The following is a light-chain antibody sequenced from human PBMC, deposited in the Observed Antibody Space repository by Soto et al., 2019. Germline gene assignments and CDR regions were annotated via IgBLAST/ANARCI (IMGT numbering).Light chain of an antibody. V-gene: IGKV3-11*01. CDR2: DAS. CDR3: QQRSNWHLWS. CDR1: QSVSSY. J-gene: IGKJ1*01. Sequence: MLFTRSPASLVLSRGERATLSWRASQSVSSYLAWYQQKPGQAPRLLMYDASNRATGIPARFSGSGSATDFTLTISSLEHEDFAVYFCQQRSNWHLWSFGHGTKVDI.